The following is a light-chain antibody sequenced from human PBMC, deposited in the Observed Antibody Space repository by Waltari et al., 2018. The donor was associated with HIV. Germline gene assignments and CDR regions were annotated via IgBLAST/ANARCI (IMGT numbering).Light chain of an antibody. CDR1: ALPQKY. CDR2: EDS. Sequence: SYELTQPPSVSVSPGQTARITCSGDALPQKYAYWYQQKSGQAPVLVIDEDSKRPSGIPERFSGSSSGTMATLTISGAQVEDEADYYCYSIDSSGNHRVFGGGTKLTVL. V-gene: IGLV3-10*01. CDR3: YSIDSSGNHRV. J-gene: IGLJ2*01.